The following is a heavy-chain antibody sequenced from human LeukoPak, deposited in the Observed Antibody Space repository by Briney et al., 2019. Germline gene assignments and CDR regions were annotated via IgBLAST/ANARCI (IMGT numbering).Heavy chain of an antibody. CDR3: ARGSSATLDAFDI. CDR1: GGSFSGYY. CDR2: INHSGST. J-gene: IGHJ3*02. Sequence: SETLSLTCAVYGGSFSGYYWSWIRQPPGKGLEWIGEINHSGSTNYNPSLKSRVTISVDTSKNQFSLKLSSVTAADTAVYYCARGSSATLDAFDIWGQGTMVTVSS. V-gene: IGHV4-34*01. D-gene: IGHD5-12*01.